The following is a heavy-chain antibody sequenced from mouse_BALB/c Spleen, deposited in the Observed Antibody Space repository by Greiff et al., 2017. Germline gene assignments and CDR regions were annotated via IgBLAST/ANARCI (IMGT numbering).Heavy chain of an antibody. CDR3: ARTGYGNYEGFAY. CDR1: GYTFTSYT. V-gene: IGHV1-4*01. CDR2: INPSSGYT. Sequence: QVQLQQSGAELARPGASVKMSCKASGYTFTSYTMHWVKQRPGQGLEWIGYINPSSGYTNYNQKFKDKATLTADKSSSTAYMQLSSLTSEDSAVYYCARTGYGNYEGFAYWGQGTLVTVSA. D-gene: IGHD2-10*02. J-gene: IGHJ3*01.